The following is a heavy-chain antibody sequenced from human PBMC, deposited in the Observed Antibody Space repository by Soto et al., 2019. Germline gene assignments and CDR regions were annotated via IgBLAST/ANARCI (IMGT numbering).Heavy chain of an antibody. CDR1: AGSVSGSSHY. CDR2: IDYSGSS. Sequence: QVQLQESGPGLVKPSETLSLTCSVSAGSVSGSSHYWNWIRQTPGKGLEWIGYIDYSGSSNYNPSLRSRITTSVDTSKTQFSLKLSSVTAADTAVYYCARGGTSSRRAVAGYFHYWGQGTQVTVSS. V-gene: IGHV4-61*01. D-gene: IGHD1-7*01. CDR3: ARGGTSSRRAVAGYFHY. J-gene: IGHJ1*01.